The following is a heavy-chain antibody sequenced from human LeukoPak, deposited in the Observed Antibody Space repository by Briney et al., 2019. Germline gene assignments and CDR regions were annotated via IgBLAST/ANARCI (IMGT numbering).Heavy chain of an antibody. J-gene: IGHJ4*02. Sequence: GGSLRLSCAASGFTFSSYAMHWVRQAPGKGLEWVAVISYDGSNKYYADSVKGRFTISRDNSKNTLYLQMNSLRAEDTAVYYCARGLDEVVVAAIVYWGQGTLVTVSS. CDR1: GFTFSSYA. CDR2: ISYDGSNK. V-gene: IGHV3-30*04. D-gene: IGHD2-15*01. CDR3: ARGLDEVVVAAIVY.